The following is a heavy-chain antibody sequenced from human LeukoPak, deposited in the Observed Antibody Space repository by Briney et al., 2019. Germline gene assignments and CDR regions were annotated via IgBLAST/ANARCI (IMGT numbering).Heavy chain of an antibody. V-gene: IGHV3-30*04. CDR1: GFTFSSYA. J-gene: IGHJ5*02. CDR2: ISYDGSNK. CDR3: ASEGSIAVAGTTDPLTS. Sequence: GGSLRLSCAASGFTFSSYAMHWVRQVPGKGLEWVAVISYDGSNKYYADSVKGRFTISRDNSKNTLYLQMNSLRAEDTAVYYCASEGSIAVAGTTDPLTSWGQGTLVTVSS. D-gene: IGHD6-19*01.